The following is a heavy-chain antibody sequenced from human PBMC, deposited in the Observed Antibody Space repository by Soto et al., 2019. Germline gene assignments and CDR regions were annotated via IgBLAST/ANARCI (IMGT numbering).Heavy chain of an antibody. Sequence: SETLSLTCTVSGGSVRNYHWSWIRQSPGKGLEWIGYVYDSGIITTSYNPSVKSRATISVDPSKNEVSLKLTSVTPADTAVYYCARRWQQLSWVDVWGQGTLVTV. J-gene: IGHJ4*02. CDR2: VYDSGIITT. CDR1: GGSVRNYH. D-gene: IGHD3-16*01. V-gene: IGHV4-59*02. CDR3: ARRWQQLSWVDV.